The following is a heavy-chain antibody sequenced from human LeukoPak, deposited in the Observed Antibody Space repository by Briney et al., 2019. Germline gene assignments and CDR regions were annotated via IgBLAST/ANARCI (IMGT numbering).Heavy chain of an antibody. Sequence: SETLSLTCTVSGGSISSSSYYWGWIRQPPGKGLEWIGSIYYSGSTYYNPSLKSRVTISVDTSKNQFSLKLSSVTAADTAVYYRARLEYSSSSDYWGQGTLVTVSS. J-gene: IGHJ4*02. D-gene: IGHD6-6*01. CDR3: ARLEYSSSSDY. CDR2: IYYSGST. V-gene: IGHV4-39*01. CDR1: GGSISSSSYY.